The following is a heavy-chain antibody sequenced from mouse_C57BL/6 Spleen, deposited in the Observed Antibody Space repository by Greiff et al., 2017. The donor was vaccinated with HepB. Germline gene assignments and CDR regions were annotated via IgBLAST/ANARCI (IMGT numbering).Heavy chain of an antibody. CDR1: GYSFTGYY. Sequence: EVQLQQSGPELVKPGASVKISCKASGYSFTGYYMNWVKQSPEKSLEWIGEINPSTGGTTYNQKFKAKATLTVDKSSSTAYMQLKSLTSEDSAVYYCARYDYDDSYDYWGQGTTLTVSS. J-gene: IGHJ2*01. D-gene: IGHD2-4*01. CDR3: ARYDYDDSYDY. V-gene: IGHV1-42*01. CDR2: INPSTGGT.